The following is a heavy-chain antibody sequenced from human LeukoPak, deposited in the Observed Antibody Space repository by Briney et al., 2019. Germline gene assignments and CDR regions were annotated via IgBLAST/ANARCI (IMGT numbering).Heavy chain of an antibody. Sequence: GGSLRLSCAASGFTVSRNYMNWVRQAPGKGLEWVSVTYRDGSTYYADSVKGRFTISRHNSKNTLHLQMNSLRAEDTAVYYCARDGGSGWFDYWGQGTLVSVSS. J-gene: IGHJ4*02. V-gene: IGHV3-53*04. CDR1: GFTVSRNY. CDR2: TYRDGST. D-gene: IGHD6-19*01. CDR3: ARDGGSGWFDY.